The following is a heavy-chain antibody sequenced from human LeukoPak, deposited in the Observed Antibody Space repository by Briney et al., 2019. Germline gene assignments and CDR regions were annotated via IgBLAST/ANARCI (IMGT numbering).Heavy chain of an antibody. D-gene: IGHD1-26*01. J-gene: IGHJ6*02. V-gene: IGHV3-23*01. CDR2: ISGCGGSA. CDR3: AKAVGATRGYYYSGMDV. CDR1: GFTFSSYA. Sequence: QTGGSLRLSCAASGFTFSSYAMTWVRQAPGGGLEGVSAISGCGGSAYYADSVKGRFTLSRDRSMNTLYLQMNSLTAGDTAVYYCAKAVGATRGYYYSGMDVWGQGTTVTVSS.